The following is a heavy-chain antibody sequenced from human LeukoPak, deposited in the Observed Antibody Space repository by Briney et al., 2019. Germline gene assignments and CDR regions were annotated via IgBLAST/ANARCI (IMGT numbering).Heavy chain of an antibody. D-gene: IGHD3-16*01. CDR1: GISISSYY. CDR2: ISYGGTT. Sequence: SETLSLTCTVSGISISSYYWNWIRLSPGRGLEWIGYISYGGTTSYSPSLKSRITMSIDTSKNQFSLKLSSVTAADAAVYYCAKSGGTTNFDFWGQGTLVTVSS. V-gene: IGHV4-59*01. CDR3: AKSGGTTNFDF. J-gene: IGHJ4*02.